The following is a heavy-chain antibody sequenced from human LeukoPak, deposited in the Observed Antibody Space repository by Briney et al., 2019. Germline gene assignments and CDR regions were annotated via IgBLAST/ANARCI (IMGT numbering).Heavy chain of an antibody. CDR3: ASRGYYDNSAYFRN. CDR2: ISNSGTT. J-gene: IGHJ4*02. Sequence: SETLSLTCEVSGYSISSIYYWGWIRQSPGKGLEWIATISNSGTTYYNLSLKSRVTISMDTSKNHFFLRLTSVTAADTAVYFCASRGYYDNSAYFRNWGQGTLVTVSS. V-gene: IGHV4-38-2*01. D-gene: IGHD3-22*01. CDR1: GYSISSIYY.